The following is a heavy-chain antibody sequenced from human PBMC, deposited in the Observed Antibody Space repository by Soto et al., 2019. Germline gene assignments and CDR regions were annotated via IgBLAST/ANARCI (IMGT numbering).Heavy chain of an antibody. D-gene: IGHD4-17*01. CDR3: ARERPDDYGDYRSDY. J-gene: IGHJ4*02. CDR2: IIPNFGTS. V-gene: IGHV1-69*01. Sequence: QVQLVQSGAEVKKPGSSVKVSCKAYGGSFRGYAVSWVRQAPGQGLEWVGGIIPNFGTSNYAQKFQGRVNITADESRTTTYMELSSLRSDDTAFYYCARERPDDYGDYRSDYWGQGTLVTVSS. CDR1: GGSFRGYA.